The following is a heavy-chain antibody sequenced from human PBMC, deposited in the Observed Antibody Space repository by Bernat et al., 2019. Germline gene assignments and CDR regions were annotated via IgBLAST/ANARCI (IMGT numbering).Heavy chain of an antibody. CDR1: GGSVSSGRYY. CDR3: ARYFQLEVRCNQYAMDV. J-gene: IGHJ6*02. V-gene: IGHV4-61*01. Sequence: QVQLQESGPGLVKPSETLSLTCTVSGGSVSSGRYYWSWIRQSPGKTLEWIGYIYYSGSTNYNPSLKSRVTISLDTSSNKSSLKLRSVTAADSAVDYCARYFQLEVRCNQYAMDVWGQGTTVTVSS. CDR2: IYYSGST. D-gene: IGHD1-7*01.